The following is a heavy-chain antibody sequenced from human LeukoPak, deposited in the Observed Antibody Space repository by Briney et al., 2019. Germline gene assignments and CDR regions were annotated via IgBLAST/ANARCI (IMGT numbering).Heavy chain of an antibody. Sequence: GGSLRLSCAASGFTFSSYAMNWVRQAPGKGLQWVSAISGSGGSTYYADSVKGRFTISRDNSKNTLYLQMNSLRAEDTAVYYCAKDGSPIVVVVAADYFDYWGQGTLVTVSS. V-gene: IGHV3-23*01. CDR1: GFTFSSYA. J-gene: IGHJ4*02. D-gene: IGHD2-15*01. CDR3: AKDGSPIVVVVAADYFDY. CDR2: ISGSGGST.